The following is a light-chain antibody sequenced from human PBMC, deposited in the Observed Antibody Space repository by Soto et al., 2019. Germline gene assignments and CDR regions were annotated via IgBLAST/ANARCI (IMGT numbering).Light chain of an antibody. CDR1: QSVGND. CDR3: HQYDYWPRT. Sequence: EIVMTQSPATLSVSPGERATLSCRASQSVGNDLAWYQQKAGQVPRLLIHGASTRATGIPARFSGSGSGTEFTLTISSLQSEDFAVYYCHQYDYWPRTFGQGTKLAIK. J-gene: IGKJ2*01. CDR2: GAS. V-gene: IGKV3-15*01.